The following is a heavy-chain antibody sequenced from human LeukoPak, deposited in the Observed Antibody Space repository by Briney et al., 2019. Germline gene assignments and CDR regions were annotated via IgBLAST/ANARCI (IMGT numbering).Heavy chain of an antibody. Sequence: ASVKVSCKASGYTFTDYYIHWVRQAPGQGLEWMGRINPNSGGTNYAQKFQGRVTMTRDTSINTAYMDLSRLRSDDTAAYYCARSRNWLPFDYWGQGTLVTVSS. CDR1: GYTFTDYY. J-gene: IGHJ4*02. D-gene: IGHD1-1*01. CDR2: INPNSGGT. CDR3: ARSRNWLPFDY. V-gene: IGHV1-2*06.